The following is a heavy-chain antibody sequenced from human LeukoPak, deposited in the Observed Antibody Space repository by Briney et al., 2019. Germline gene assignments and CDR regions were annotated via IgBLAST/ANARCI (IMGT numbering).Heavy chain of an antibody. CDR1: GFSLSTSGMC. J-gene: IGHJ4*02. D-gene: IGHD6-13*01. CDR2: IDWDDDK. Sequence: SGPTLVNPTQTLTLTCTFSGFSLSTSGMCVSWIRQPPGKALEWLARIDWDDDKYYSTSLKTRLTISKDTSKNQVVLTMTNMDPVDTATYYCARIRPYSSSWYELDYWGQGTLVTVSS. CDR3: ARIRPYSSSWYELDY. V-gene: IGHV2-70*11.